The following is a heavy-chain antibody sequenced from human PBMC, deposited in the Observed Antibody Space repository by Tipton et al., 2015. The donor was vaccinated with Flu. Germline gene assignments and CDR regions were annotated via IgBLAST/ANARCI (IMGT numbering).Heavy chain of an antibody. CDR2: IYTTGTT. CDR1: GDSISGGSYY. J-gene: IGHJ3*02. CDR3: ARAKSGAFDI. Sequence: LRLSCTVSGDSISGGSYYWSWIRQPAGKGLEWIGRIYTTGTTNYNPSLKSRLTISVDTAKNQFSLKLTSVTAADTAMYYCARAKSGAFDIWGQGTGVTVSS. V-gene: IGHV4-61*02.